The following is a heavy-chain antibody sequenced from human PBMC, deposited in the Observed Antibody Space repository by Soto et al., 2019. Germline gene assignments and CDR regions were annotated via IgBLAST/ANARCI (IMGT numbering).Heavy chain of an antibody. D-gene: IGHD3-22*01. CDR3: ARQFDSDTTGYYYAY. CDR1: GGTFSRNT. CDR2: IMPIFGSA. Sequence: SVKVSCKASGGTFSRNTISWVRQAPGQGLEWMGGIMPIFGSANYAQKFQGRVTITADENTRTVYMELSRLRSEDTAVYYCARQFDSDTTGYYYAYWGQGTLVTVSS. J-gene: IGHJ4*02. V-gene: IGHV1-69*13.